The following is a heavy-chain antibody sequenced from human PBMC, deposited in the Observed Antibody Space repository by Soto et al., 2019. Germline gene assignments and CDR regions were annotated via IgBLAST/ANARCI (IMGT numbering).Heavy chain of an antibody. Sequence: GESLKISCKGSGYSFTSFWIGWVRQMPGKGPEWMGIIHPEDSETSYSPSFQGRVTISADKSIRTAYLQWSSLKASDTAMYYCARHPGGTSIDPLSHPYGMDVWGQGTTVTLSS. V-gene: IGHV5-51*01. J-gene: IGHJ6*02. CDR1: GYSFTSFW. CDR3: ARHPGGTSIDPLSHPYGMDV. CDR2: IHPEDSET. D-gene: IGHD6-6*01.